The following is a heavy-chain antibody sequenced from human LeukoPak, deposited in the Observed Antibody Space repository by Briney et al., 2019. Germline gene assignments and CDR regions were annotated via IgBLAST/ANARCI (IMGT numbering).Heavy chain of an antibody. CDR1: GGSISSSGYY. Sequence: SETLSLTCTVSGGSISSSGYYWGWIRQPPGKGLEWIGSIYYSGSTYYNPSLKSRVTISVDTSKNQFSMNLISVTAADTAVYYCAREGVAAAGKLDYWGQGTLVTVSS. CDR2: IYYSGST. D-gene: IGHD6-13*01. CDR3: AREGVAAAGKLDY. J-gene: IGHJ4*02. V-gene: IGHV4-39*07.